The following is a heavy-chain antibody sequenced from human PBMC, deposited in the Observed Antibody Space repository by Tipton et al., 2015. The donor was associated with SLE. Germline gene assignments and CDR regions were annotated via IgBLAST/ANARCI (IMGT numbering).Heavy chain of an antibody. Sequence: QLVQSGAEVKKPGESLKISCKGSGYSFTSYWIGWVRQMPGKGLEWVSAISGSGGSTYYADSVKGRFTISRDNSKNTLYLQMNSLRAEDTAVYYCAKDQLAAAAPFDYWGQGTLVTVSS. CDR1: GYSFTSYW. J-gene: IGHJ4*02. CDR2: ISGSGGST. V-gene: IGHV3-23*04. CDR3: AKDQLAAAAPFDY. D-gene: IGHD6-13*01.